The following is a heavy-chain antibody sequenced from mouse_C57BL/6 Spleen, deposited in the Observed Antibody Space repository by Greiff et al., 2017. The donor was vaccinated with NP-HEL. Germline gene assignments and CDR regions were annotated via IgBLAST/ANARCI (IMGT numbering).Heavy chain of an antibody. CDR1: GYTFTSYW. D-gene: IGHD1-1*01. CDR2: IDPSDSYT. CDR3: ALITTVVAKDWYFDV. J-gene: IGHJ1*03. Sequence: QVQLQQPGAELVKPGASVKLSCKASGYTFTSYWMQWVKQRPGQGLEWIGEIDPSDSYTNYNQKFKGKATLTVDTSSSTAYMQLSSLTSEDSAFYYCALITTVVAKDWYFDVWGTGTTVTVSS. V-gene: IGHV1-50*01.